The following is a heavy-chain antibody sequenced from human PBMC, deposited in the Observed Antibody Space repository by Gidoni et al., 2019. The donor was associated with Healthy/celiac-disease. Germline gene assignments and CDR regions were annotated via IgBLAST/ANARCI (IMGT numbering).Heavy chain of an antibody. CDR3: ARDDTVVTANGMDV. V-gene: IGHV3-33*01. J-gene: IGHJ6*02. Sequence: AVIWYDGSNKYYADSVKGRFTISRDNSKNTLYLQMNSLRAEDTAVYYCARDDTVVTANGMDVWGQGTTVTVSS. D-gene: IGHD2-21*02. CDR2: IWYDGSNK.